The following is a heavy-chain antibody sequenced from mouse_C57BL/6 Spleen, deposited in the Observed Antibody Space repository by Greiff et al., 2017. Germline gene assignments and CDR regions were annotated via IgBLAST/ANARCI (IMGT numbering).Heavy chain of an antibody. CDR2: IDPETGGT. Sequence: QVQLQQSGAELVRPGASVTLSCKASGYTFTDYEMHWVKQTPVHGLEWIGAIDPETGGTAYNQKFKGKALLTADKSSSTAYMELRSLTSEDSAVYYCTRRGYDGEPAYWGQGTLVTVSA. V-gene: IGHV1-15*01. CDR3: TRRGYDGEPAY. D-gene: IGHD2-2*01. J-gene: IGHJ3*01. CDR1: GYTFTDYE.